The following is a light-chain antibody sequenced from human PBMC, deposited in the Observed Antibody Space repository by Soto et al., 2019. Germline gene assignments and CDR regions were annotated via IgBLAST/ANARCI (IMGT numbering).Light chain of an antibody. V-gene: IGLV2-14*01. Sequence: QSALTQPASVSGSPGQSITISCTGTISDVGGHDYVSWYQQYPGKAPKLMINEVTHRPSGVSNRFSGSKSGNTASLTISGLQTEDEADYYCSSYTTTGTVIFGGGTKLTVL. CDR2: EVT. J-gene: IGLJ2*01. CDR3: SSYTTTGTVI. CDR1: ISDVGGHDY.